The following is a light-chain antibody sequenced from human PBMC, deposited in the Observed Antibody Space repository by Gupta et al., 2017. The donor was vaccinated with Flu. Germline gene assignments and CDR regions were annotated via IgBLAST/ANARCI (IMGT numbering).Light chain of an antibody. V-gene: IGKV2-28*01. J-gene: IGKJ1*01. CDR2: WGS. CDR1: QSLLDSNGFNY. CDR3: MQGQKTPQT. Sequence: EIVMTQSPLSLPVIPGEPAAISCRSSQSLLDSNGFNYLDWYVQKSGQSPQLLIYWGSIRASGVPDRFSGSGSVTDFTLRINRVEAEDVGVYYCMQGQKTPQTFGQGTKVEIK.